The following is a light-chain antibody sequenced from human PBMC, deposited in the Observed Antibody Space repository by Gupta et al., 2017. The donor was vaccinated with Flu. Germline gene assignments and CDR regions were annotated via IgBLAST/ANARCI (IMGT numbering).Light chain of an antibody. V-gene: IGKV4-1*01. CDR2: WAS. J-gene: IGKJ1*01. CDR1: QSVLYSSNSKNY. CDR3: QQYYSTPRT. Sequence: DIVMTQSPDSLAVSLGERATINCKSSQSVLYSSNSKNYLAWYQQKPGQPPKLLIYWASTRESGVPDRFSGSGPGTDFTLTISSLQAEDVAVYYCQQYYSTPRTFGQGTKVEIK.